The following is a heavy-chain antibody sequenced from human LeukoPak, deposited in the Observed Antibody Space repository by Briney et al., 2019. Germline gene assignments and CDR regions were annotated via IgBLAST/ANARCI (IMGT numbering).Heavy chain of an antibody. Sequence: GSLRLSCAASGFTFSSYSMNWVRQAPGKGLEWVSSISSSSSYIYYADSVKGRFTISRDNAKNSLYLQMNSLRAKDTAVYYCAKGAAPYSSGWHDYWGQGTLVTVSS. CDR3: AKGAAPYSSGWHDY. CDR1: GFTFSSYS. V-gene: IGHV3-21*01. D-gene: IGHD6-19*01. J-gene: IGHJ4*02. CDR2: ISSSSSYI.